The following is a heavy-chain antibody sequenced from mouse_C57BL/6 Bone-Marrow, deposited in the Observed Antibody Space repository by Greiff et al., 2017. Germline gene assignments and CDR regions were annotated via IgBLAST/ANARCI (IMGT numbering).Heavy chain of an antibody. V-gene: IGHV14-2*01. CDR1: GFNIKDYY. CDR3: TRSLIFYGTNY. J-gene: IGHJ2*01. CDR2: IDPEDGET. D-gene: IGHD1-1*01. Sequence: VQLQQSGAELVKPGASVKLSCTASGFNIKDYYIHWVKQRTEQGLEWIGRIDPEDGETTYAPKFQDKATITADTSSNPAYLQLSSLSSEDTAVYYGTRSLIFYGTNYWGQGTTLTLSS.